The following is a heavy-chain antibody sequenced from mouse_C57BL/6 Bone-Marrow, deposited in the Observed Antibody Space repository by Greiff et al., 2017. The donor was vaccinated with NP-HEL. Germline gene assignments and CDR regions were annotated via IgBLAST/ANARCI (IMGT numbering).Heavy chain of an antibody. CDR2: ISYDGSN. CDR1: GYSITSGYY. CDR3: ARDRGPDAWYFDV. J-gene: IGHJ1*03. Sequence: VQLQQSGPGLVKPSQSLSLTCSVTGYSITSGYYWNWIRQFPGNKLEWMGYISYDGSNNYNPSLKNRISITRDTSKNQFFLKLNSVTTEDTATYYCARDRGPDAWYFDVWGTGTTVTVSS. V-gene: IGHV3-6*01.